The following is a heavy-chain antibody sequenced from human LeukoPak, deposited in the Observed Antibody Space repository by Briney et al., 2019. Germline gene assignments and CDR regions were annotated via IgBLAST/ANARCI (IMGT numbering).Heavy chain of an antibody. CDR1: GFTFSSYA. V-gene: IGHV3-30*04. J-gene: IGHJ4*02. CDR2: ISYDGSNK. CDR3: ARDSPFGVY. D-gene: IGHD3-10*01. Sequence: PGGSLRLSCAASGFTFSSYAMHWVRQAPGKGLEWVAIISYDGSNKYYADSVKGRFTISRDNSKNTLYLQMNSLRAEDTAMYYCARDSPFGVYWGQGALVTVSS.